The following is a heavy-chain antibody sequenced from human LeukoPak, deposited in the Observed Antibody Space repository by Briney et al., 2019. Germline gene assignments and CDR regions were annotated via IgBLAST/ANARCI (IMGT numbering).Heavy chain of an antibody. CDR3: AKVAYYYDSSGPNPYFDY. D-gene: IGHD3-22*01. Sequence: GGSLRLSCAASGFTLSSYGMHWVRQAPGKGLEWVAVISYDGSNKYYADSVKGRFTISRDNSKNTLYLQMNSLRAEDTAVYYCAKVAYYYDSSGPNPYFDYWGQGTLVTVSS. V-gene: IGHV3-30*18. J-gene: IGHJ4*02. CDR2: ISYDGSNK. CDR1: GFTLSSYG.